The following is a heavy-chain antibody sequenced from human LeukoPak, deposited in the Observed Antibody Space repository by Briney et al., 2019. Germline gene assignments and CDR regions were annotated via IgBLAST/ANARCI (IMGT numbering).Heavy chain of an antibody. Sequence: SVKVSCKTFGGTFRSHIFSWVRQAPGQGLEWMGKITPIIDSAKYSQKFRDRLTITGDSSTGTAFMELSSLTPEDTALYYCTRVDFRGSQYNWFDPWGQGTLVIVSP. CDR2: ITPIIDSA. V-gene: IGHV1-69*08. J-gene: IGHJ5*02. CDR1: GGTFRSHI. D-gene: IGHD1-26*01. CDR3: TRVDFRGSQYNWFDP.